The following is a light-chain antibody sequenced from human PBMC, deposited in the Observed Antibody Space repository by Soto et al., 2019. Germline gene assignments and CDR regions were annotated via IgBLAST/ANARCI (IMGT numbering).Light chain of an antibody. CDR1: SSNIRSNY. CDR2: RNN. V-gene: IGLV1-47*01. CDR3: ASWDDNLSGVV. J-gene: IGLJ7*01. Sequence: QSVLTQPPSASGTPGQRVIISCSGSSSNIRSNYVYWYQQLPGTAPKLLIYRNNQRPSGVPDRFSGSKSGTSASLAISGLRSEDEADYYCASWDDNLSGVVFGGGTQLTVL.